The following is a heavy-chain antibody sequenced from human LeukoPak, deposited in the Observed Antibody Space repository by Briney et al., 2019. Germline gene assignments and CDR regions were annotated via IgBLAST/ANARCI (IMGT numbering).Heavy chain of an antibody. J-gene: IGHJ6*02. CDR2: ISSSSSTI. D-gene: IGHD5-24*01. CDR3: ARELRWDYYYGMDV. V-gene: IGHV3-48*02. CDR1: GFAFSSYS. Sequence: GGSLRLSCAASGFAFSSYSMNWVRQAPGKGLEWVSYISSSSSTIYYADSVKGRFTISRDNAKNSLNLQMNSLRDEDTAVYYCARELRWDYYYGMDVWGQGTTVTVSS.